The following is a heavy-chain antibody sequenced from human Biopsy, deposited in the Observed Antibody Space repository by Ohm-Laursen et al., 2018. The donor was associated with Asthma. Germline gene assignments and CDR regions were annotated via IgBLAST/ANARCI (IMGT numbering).Heavy chain of an antibody. CDR2: INSVFGTS. Sequence: SVKVSCKSLGGTFNTYVIGWVRQAPGQGLEWMGGINSVFGTSTYPQKFQDRVTITADDSTSTVYMELSSLRSEDTAVYYCARKAGSCISRTCYSLDFWSQGTLVTVSS. D-gene: IGHD2-2*01. CDR3: ARKAGSCISRTCYSLDF. CDR1: GGTFNTYV. J-gene: IGHJ4*02. V-gene: IGHV1-69*13.